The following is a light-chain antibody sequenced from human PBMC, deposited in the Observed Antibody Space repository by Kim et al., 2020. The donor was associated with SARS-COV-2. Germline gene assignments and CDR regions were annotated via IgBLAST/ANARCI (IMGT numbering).Light chain of an antibody. V-gene: IGLV6-57*03. CDR3: QSYNRDNVL. J-gene: IGLJ2*01. Sequence: GKTVTISCTHSSGSIDANYVQLYQQRPGSVPTAVIYEANQRPSGVSGRFSGSIDNSSNSASLTISGLRTTDEADYYCQSYNRDNVLFGGGTQLTVL. CDR2: EAN. CDR1: SGSIDANY.